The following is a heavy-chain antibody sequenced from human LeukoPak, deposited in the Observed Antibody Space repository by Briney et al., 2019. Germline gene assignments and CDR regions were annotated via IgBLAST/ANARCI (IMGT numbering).Heavy chain of an antibody. Sequence: ASVKVSCKASGYTFASYGISWVRQAPGQGLEWMGWISAYNGNTNCAQKLQGRVTMTTDTSTSTAYMELRSLRSDDTAVYYCARGLLQYYYYYGMDVWGQGTTVTVSS. CDR2: ISAYNGNT. V-gene: IGHV1-18*01. CDR1: GYTFASYG. CDR3: ARGLLQYYYYYGMDV. D-gene: IGHD2-21*01. J-gene: IGHJ6*02.